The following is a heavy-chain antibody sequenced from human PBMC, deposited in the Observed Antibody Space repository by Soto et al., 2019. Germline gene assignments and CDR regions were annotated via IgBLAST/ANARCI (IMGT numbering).Heavy chain of an antibody. D-gene: IGHD1-26*01. CDR1: GFTLSNYA. Sequence: GRSLRLSCAASGFTLSNYAMNWVRQAPGKGLEWVSGISGSGGNTHYADCVKGRFTISRDNSKNTLYLQLNSLRAGDTAVYYCAKGNGSNRPLFQDQWGQGTLVTVSS. J-gene: IGHJ4*02. V-gene: IGHV3-23*01. CDR2: ISGSGGNT. CDR3: AKGNGSNRPLFQDQ.